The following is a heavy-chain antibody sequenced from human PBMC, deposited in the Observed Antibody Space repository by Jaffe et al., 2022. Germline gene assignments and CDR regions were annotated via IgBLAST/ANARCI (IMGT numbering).Heavy chain of an antibody. CDR1: GFTFDRYG. CDR3: ARECVNCSASPPFDY. V-gene: IGHV3-21*01. Sequence: VHLVESGGGLVSPGDSLTLSCVTSGFTFDRYGLGWVRQAPGKGPEWVSSISSTSSYIYYADSLKGRFTISRDYAKNSVSLHINSVRAEDTALYYCARECVNCSASPPFDYWGQGTMLTVSS. CDR2: ISSTSSYI. J-gene: IGHJ4*02. D-gene: IGHD6-25*01.